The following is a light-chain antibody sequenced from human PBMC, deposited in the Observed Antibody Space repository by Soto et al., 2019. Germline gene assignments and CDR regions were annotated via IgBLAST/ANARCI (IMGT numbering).Light chain of an antibody. Sequence: SYELTQPLSVSVALGQTARITWGGNNIGSKNVHWYQQKPGQAPVLVIYRDSNRPSGIPERFSGSNSGNTATLTISRAQAGDEADYYCQVWDSSTVYVFGTGTKVTVL. J-gene: IGLJ1*01. CDR2: RDS. CDR1: NIGSKN. V-gene: IGLV3-9*01. CDR3: QVWDSSTVYV.